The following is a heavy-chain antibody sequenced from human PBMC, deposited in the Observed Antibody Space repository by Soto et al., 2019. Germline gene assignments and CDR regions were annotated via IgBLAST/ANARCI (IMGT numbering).Heavy chain of an antibody. V-gene: IGHV3-33*01. D-gene: IGHD3-16*02. CDR1: GFTFSSYG. Sequence: GGSLRLSCAASGFTFSSYGMHWVRQAPGKGLEWVAVIWYDGSNKYYAGSVKGRFTISRDNSKNTLYLQMNSLRAEDTAVYYCARDQQWELSYYFDYWGQGTLVTVSS. J-gene: IGHJ4*02. CDR3: ARDQQWELSYYFDY. CDR2: IWYDGSNK.